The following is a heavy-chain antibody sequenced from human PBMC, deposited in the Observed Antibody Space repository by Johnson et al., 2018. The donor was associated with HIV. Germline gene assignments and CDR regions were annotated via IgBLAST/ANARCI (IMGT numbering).Heavy chain of an antibody. Sequence: VQLVESGGGVVRPGGSLRLSCAASGFTFDDYGMSWVRQAPGKGLEWVSGINWNGGSTYYADSVKGRFTISRDNSKNTLYLQMNSLRAEDTAVYYCASTTYYYDSSHAFDIWGQGTMVTVSS. D-gene: IGHD3-22*01. CDR1: GFTFDDYG. J-gene: IGHJ3*02. CDR3: ASTTYYYDSSHAFDI. V-gene: IGHV3-20*04. CDR2: INWNGGST.